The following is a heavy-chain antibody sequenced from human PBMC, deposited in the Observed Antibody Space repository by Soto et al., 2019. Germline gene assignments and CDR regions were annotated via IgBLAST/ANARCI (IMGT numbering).Heavy chain of an antibody. CDR3: ARDWRRSFVSGWFDP. Sequence: QVQLVQSGAEVKKPGSSVKVSCQASGGTFSSYAISWVRQAPGQGLEWMGGIIPIFGTANYAQKFQGRVTITADESTSTAYMELSSLRSEDTAVYYCARDWRRSFVSGWFDPWGQGTLVTVSS. J-gene: IGHJ5*02. V-gene: IGHV1-69*01. CDR1: GGTFSSYA. CDR2: IIPIFGTA. D-gene: IGHD6-13*01.